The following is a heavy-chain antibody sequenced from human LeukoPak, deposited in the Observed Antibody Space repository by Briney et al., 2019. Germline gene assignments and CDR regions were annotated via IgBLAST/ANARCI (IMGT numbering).Heavy chain of an antibody. Sequence: SETLSLTCTVSGGSITSSVYFWGWIRQPPGKGLEWIGSIYYSGSTYYNPSLKSRVTISVDTSKNQFSLKLTSVTAADTALYYCARRDDHGGYIDYWAREPWSPSPQ. CDR1: GGSITSSVYF. J-gene: IGHJ4*02. CDR3: ARRDDHGGYIDY. V-gene: IGHV4-39*01. D-gene: IGHD4-23*01. CDR2: IYYSGST.